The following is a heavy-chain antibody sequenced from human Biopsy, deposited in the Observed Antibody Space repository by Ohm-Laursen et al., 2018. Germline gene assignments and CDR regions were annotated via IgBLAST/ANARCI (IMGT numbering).Heavy chain of an antibody. J-gene: IGHJ4*02. CDR1: GYTLTELS. CDR2: FAPENGKT. Sequence: ASVKVSCKISGYTLTELSMHWVRQAPGRGLEWMGGFAPENGKTIYAQKFQGRVTMTEDTSTDTAYMELSSLRSEDTAVYYYAADINVWNVNYWGQGTQVTVPS. V-gene: IGHV1-24*01. CDR3: AADINVWNVNY. D-gene: IGHD1-1*01.